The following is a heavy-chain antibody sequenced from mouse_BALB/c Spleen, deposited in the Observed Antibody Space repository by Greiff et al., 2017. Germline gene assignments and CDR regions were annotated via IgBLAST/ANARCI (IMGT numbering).Heavy chain of an antibody. V-gene: IGHV2-2*02. CDR2: IWSGGST. D-gene: IGHD2-4*01. CDR3: ARAYDYDEGYAMDY. CDR1: GFSLTSYG. J-gene: IGHJ4*01. Sequence: VKLQESGPGLVQPSQSLSITCTVSGFSLTSYGVHWVRQSPGKGLEWLGVIWSGGSTDYNAAFISRLSISKDNSKSQVFFKMNSLQANDTAIYYCARAYDYDEGYAMDYWGQGTSVTVSS.